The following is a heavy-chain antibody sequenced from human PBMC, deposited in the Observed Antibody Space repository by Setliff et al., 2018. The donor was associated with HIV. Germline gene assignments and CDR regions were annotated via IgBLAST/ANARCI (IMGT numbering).Heavy chain of an antibody. CDR1: GGSISSSTYY. CDR3: ARTTYSGSYFNDS. CDR2: IHFSGST. J-gene: IGHJ5*01. V-gene: IGHV4-39*01. Sequence: LSLTCTVSGGSISSSTYYWGWIRQPPGKGLEWIGNIHFSGSTYYNPSLKSRVTVSVDPSKNQFSLKLSSVTAADTAVYYCARTTYSGSYFNDSWGQGTLVTVSA. D-gene: IGHD1-26*01.